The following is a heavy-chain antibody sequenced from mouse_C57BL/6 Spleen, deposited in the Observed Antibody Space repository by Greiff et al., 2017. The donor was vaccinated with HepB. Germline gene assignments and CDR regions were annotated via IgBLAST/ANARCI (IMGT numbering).Heavy chain of an antibody. CDR3: ARVGGTGPYWYFDV. Sequence: QVQLQQSGPGLVQPSQSLSITCTVSGFSLTSYGVHWVRQSPGKGLEWLGVIWSGGSTDYNAAFISRLSISKDNSKSQVFFKMNSLQADDTAIYYCARVGGTGPYWYFDVWGTGTTVTVSS. V-gene: IGHV2-2*01. CDR1: GFSLTSYG. J-gene: IGHJ1*03. D-gene: IGHD2-14*01. CDR2: IWSGGST.